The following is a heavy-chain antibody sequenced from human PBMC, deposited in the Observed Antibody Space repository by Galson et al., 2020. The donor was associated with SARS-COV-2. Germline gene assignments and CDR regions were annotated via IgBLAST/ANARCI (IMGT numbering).Heavy chain of an antibody. J-gene: IGHJ6*02. D-gene: IGHD6-19*01. CDR2: INHSGST. CDR3: ARSSTSSGWYLGEYYYYGMDV. CDR1: GGSFSGYY. V-gene: IGHV4-34*01. Sequence: SETLSLTCAVYGGSFSGYYWSWIRQPPGKGLEWIGEINHSGSTNYNPSLKSRVTISVDTSKNQFSLKLSSVTAADTAVYYCARSSTSSGWYLGEYYYYGMDVWGQGTTVTVSS.